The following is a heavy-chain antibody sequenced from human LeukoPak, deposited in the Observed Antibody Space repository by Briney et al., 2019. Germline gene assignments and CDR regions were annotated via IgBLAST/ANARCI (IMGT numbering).Heavy chain of an antibody. CDR1: GGTFSSYA. CDR2: IIPIFGTA. J-gene: IGHJ5*02. V-gene: IGHV1-69*13. D-gene: IGHD2-15*01. Sequence: SVKVSCKASGGTFSSYAISWVRQAPGQGLEWMGGIIPIFGTANYAQKFQGRVTITADESTSTAYMKLSSPRSEDTAVYYCAIPSYCSGGSCYPPDWFDPWGQGTLVTVSS. CDR3: AIPSYCSGGSCYPPDWFDP.